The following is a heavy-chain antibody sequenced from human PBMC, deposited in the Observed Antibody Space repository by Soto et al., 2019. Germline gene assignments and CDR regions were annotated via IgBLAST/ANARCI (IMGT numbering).Heavy chain of an antibody. J-gene: IGHJ6*02. CDR2: VIPYFGTA. V-gene: IGHV1-69*01. CDR3: ARVSISFRRRGGHYYEDGLDV. D-gene: IGHD3-3*01. Sequence: EQLVQSGAEVKKPGSSVKVSCEASGGTFSTYSISWVRQAPGHGLEWMGEVIPYFGTANHAQKFQGRVTLTVDASTSPAYMELRSLRSEDTALYYCARVSISFRRRGGHYYEDGLDVWGQGTRVTVSS. CDR1: GGTFSTYS.